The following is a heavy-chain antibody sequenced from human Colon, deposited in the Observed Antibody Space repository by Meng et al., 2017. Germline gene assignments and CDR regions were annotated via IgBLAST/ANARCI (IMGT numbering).Heavy chain of an antibody. CDR3: ARDREDIVVVQAAMWGYYYYGMDV. Sequence: ASVKVSCKASGYTFTSYAMNWVRQAPGQGLEWMGWINTNTGNPTYAQGFTGRFVFSLDTSVSTAYLQISSLKAEDTAVYYCARDREDIVVVQAAMWGYYYYGMDVWGQGTTVTVSS. V-gene: IGHV7-4-1*02. CDR1: GYTFTSYA. J-gene: IGHJ6*02. CDR2: INTNTGNP. D-gene: IGHD2-2*01.